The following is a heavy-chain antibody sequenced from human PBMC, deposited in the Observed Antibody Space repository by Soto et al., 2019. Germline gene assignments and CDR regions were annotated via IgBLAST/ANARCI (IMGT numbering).Heavy chain of an antibody. D-gene: IGHD2-8*02. CDR3: ARDKITGLFDY. CDR1: GGSFSGYY. J-gene: IGHJ4*02. V-gene: IGHV4-34*01. CDR2: INHSGST. Sequence: QVQLQQWGAGLLKPSETLSLTCAVYGGSFSGYYWTWIRQPPGPGLEWIGEINHSGSTNYNPSLKSRVTISVDTSKNQFSLKLPSVPAADTAVYYCARDKITGLFDYWGQGTLVTVSS.